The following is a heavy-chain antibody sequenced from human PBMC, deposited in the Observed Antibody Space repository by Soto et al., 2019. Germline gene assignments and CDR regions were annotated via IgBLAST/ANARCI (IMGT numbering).Heavy chain of an antibody. CDR1: GFTFSSYA. CDR3: ARRGSGSYYDY. CDR2: ISGSGGST. J-gene: IGHJ4*02. V-gene: IGHV3-23*01. D-gene: IGHD1-26*01. Sequence: EVQLLESGGGLVQPGGSLRLSCAASGFTFSSYAMRWVRQAPVKGLEWVSAISGSGGSTYYADSVKGRFTISRDNSKNPLYLQMNSLGAEDTAVYCCARRGSGSYYDYWGQGTLVAVSS.